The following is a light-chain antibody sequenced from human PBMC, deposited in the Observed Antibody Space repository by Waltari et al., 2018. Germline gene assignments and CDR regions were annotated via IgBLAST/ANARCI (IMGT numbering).Light chain of an antibody. J-gene: IGKJ4*01. V-gene: IGKV1-33*01. Sequence: DTQMTQSPSSLSASVGDRVTITCQASQAISHFLNWYQQKPGTAPKLLITDASTLQTGVHSRFSGNRSGTQFAFTVNGLQSEDVATYFCQQYDNLPLTFGGGSKV. CDR3: QQYDNLPLT. CDR1: QAISHF. CDR2: DAS.